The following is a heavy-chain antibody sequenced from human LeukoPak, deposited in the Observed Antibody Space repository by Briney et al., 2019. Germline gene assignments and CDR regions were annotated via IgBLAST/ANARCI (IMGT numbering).Heavy chain of an antibody. J-gene: IGHJ6*02. D-gene: IGHD3-9*01. V-gene: IGHV3-74*01. CDR2: IKSDGTIT. CDR3: ARAGRGLTGTLLYYYYYGMDV. CDR1: GFSLGNYW. Sequence: QPGGSLRLSCAASGFSLGNYWMHWVRQVPGKGLVWVSRIKSDGTITTYADSVKGRFTISRDNAKNSLYLQMNSLRAEDTAVYYCARAGRGLTGTLLYYYYYGMDVWGQGTTVTVSS.